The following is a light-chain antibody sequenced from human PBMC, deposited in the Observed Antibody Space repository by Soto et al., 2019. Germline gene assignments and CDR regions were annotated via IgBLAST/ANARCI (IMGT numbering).Light chain of an antibody. CDR2: KVS. V-gene: IGKV2-30*01. Sequence: DVVMTQSPLSLPVTLGQPASISCRSSQGLVSSDGNTYLNWFQQRPGQSPRRLIYKVSNRDSGVRDRFSGSGSGTDFTLKSSRVEAEDVGVYYCMQATHGPQGYTFGQGTKLEIK. CDR1: QGLVSSDGNTY. CDR3: MQATHGPQGYT. J-gene: IGKJ2*01.